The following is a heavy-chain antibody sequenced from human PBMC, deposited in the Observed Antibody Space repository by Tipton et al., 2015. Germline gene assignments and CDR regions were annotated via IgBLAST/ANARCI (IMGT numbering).Heavy chain of an antibody. CDR3: ARGPAAAANSYFDI. V-gene: IGHV4-34*01. D-gene: IGHD6-13*01. Sequence: LRLSCAASGFTFSSYAMNWVRQAPGKGLEWIGEINHSGRIKYNPSLKSRVTMSVDMSKNQISLHLKSVTAADTAIYYCARGPAAAANSYFDIWGRGTQVTVSS. CDR1: GFTFSSYA. CDR2: INHSGRI. J-gene: IGHJ2*01.